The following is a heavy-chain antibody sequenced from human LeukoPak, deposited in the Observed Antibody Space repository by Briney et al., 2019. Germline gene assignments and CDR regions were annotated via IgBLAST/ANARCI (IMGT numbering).Heavy chain of an antibody. CDR1: GFTFNNYA. CDR2: ISGSGGST. J-gene: IGHJ3*02. CDR3: AREGRGEYQEGRRDAFDI. Sequence: GGSLRLSCAASGFTFNNYALTWVRQTPGKGLECVSAISGSGGSTYYADSVKGRFAISRDNSKNTLYLQMNSLRAEDTAVYYCAREGRGEYQEGRRDAFDIWGQGTMVTVSS. V-gene: IGHV3-23*01. D-gene: IGHD2-2*01.